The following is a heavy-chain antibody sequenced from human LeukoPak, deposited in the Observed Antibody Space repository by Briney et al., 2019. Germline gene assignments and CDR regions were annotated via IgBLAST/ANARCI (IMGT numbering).Heavy chain of an antibody. CDR1: GFTFSGSA. Sequence: QPGGSLRLSCAASGFTFSGSAMHWVRQASGKGLEWVGRIRSKANSYATAYAESVKGRFTISRDESKNTAYLQMNSLKTEDTAVYYCTRHHYYDSSGYYSEYFQHWGQGTLVTVSS. CDR3: TRHHYYDSSGYYSEYFQH. V-gene: IGHV3-73*01. J-gene: IGHJ1*01. D-gene: IGHD3-22*01. CDR2: IRSKANSYAT.